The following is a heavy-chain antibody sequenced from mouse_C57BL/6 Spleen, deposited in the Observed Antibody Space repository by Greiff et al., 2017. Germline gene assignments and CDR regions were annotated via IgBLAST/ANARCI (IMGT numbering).Heavy chain of an antibody. D-gene: IGHD5-2*01. CDR2: IYLGNGYT. J-gene: IGHJ3*01. CDR1: GYTFTSYG. Sequence: VQLQQSGAELVRPGSSVKMSCKTSGYTFTSYGINWVKQRPGQGLEWIGYIYLGNGYTEYNEKFKGKATLTSDTSSSTAYMQLSSLTSEDSAIXFGARENTYGKTPTPFAYRGQRNQVT. CDR3: ARENTYGKTPTPFAY. V-gene: IGHV1-58*01.